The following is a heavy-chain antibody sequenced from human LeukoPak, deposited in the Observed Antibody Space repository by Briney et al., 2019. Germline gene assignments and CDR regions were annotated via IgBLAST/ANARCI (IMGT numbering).Heavy chain of an antibody. Sequence: GGSLRLSCAASGFTFSSYSMNWVRQAPGKGLEWVSSISSSSSYIYYADSVKGRFAISRDNAKNSLYLQMNSLRAEDTAVYYCAREPRQIAAAKINWFDPWGQGTLVTVSS. V-gene: IGHV3-21*01. CDR3: AREPRQIAAAKINWFDP. CDR2: ISSSSSYI. J-gene: IGHJ5*02. D-gene: IGHD6-13*01. CDR1: GFTFSSYS.